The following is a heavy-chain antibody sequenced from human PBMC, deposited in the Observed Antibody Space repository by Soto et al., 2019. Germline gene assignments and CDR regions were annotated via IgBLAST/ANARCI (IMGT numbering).Heavy chain of an antibody. D-gene: IGHD6-19*01. CDR3: AGAPLGSGWGYYYYYGMDV. Sequence: QVQLVQSGAEVKKPGSSVKVSCKASGGTFSSYAISWVRQAPGQGLEWMGGIIPIFGTANYAQKFQGRVTMTADESPSTASMEWSSLRSEDTAVYYCAGAPLGSGWGYYYYYGMDVWGHGTTVTVSS. J-gene: IGHJ6*02. V-gene: IGHV1-69*12. CDR1: GGTFSSYA. CDR2: IIPIFGTA.